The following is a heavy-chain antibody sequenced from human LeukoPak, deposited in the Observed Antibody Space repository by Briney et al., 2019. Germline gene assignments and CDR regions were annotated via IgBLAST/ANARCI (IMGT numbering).Heavy chain of an antibody. D-gene: IGHD6-13*01. CDR2: INHSGST. CDR3: ARGERYSSSWYRVAYYYGMDV. V-gene: IGHV4-34*01. CDR1: GGSFSGYY. Sequence: SETLSLTCAVYGGSFSGYYWSWIRQPPGKGLEWIGEINHSGSTNYNPSLKSRVTISVDTSKNQFSLKLSSATAADTAVYYCARGERYSSSWYRVAYYYGMDVWGQGTTVTVSS. J-gene: IGHJ6*02.